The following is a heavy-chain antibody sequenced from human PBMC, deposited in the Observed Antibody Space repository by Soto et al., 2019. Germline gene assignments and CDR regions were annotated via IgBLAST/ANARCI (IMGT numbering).Heavy chain of an antibody. CDR3: ARVFYTDSGGYPRPIFDS. CDR1: GDSVTDYS. V-gene: IGHV4-4*07. CDR2: VYRSGAT. Sequence: LQESGPGLVKPSETLSLTCVVSGDSVTDYSWTWIRRPAGGGLGWLGIVYRSGATSYSPSLASRVTMSLDTSKNRFSLQLTSVTAADSAVYYCARVFYTDSGGYPRPIFDSWVPGTLVSVSS. J-gene: IGHJ4*02. D-gene: IGHD3-22*01.